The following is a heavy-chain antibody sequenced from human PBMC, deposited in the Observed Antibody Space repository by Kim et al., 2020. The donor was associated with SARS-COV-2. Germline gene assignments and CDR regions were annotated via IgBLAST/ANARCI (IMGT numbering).Heavy chain of an antibody. CDR1: GDSIRNHFY. J-gene: IGHJ3*02. V-gene: IGHV4-39*01. CDR2: LYYSQNM. D-gene: IGHD6-19*01. Sequence: SETLSLTCTVSGDSIRNHFYWGWVRQPPVKGLELVGSLYYSQNMYPTPSLKIRVTISLDTSKNQFSLWLTSVTAADTAVYFCARLAVAGVGVFDIRGQVT. CDR3: ARLAVAGVGVFDI.